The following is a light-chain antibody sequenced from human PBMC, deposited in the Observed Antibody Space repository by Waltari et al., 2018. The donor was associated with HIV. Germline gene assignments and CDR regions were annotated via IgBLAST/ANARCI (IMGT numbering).Light chain of an antibody. V-gene: IGLV3-1*01. CDR1: KLGDKY. J-gene: IGLJ2*01. CDR3: QAWDSSTVV. CDR2: QDS. Sequence: SYELTQPPSVSVSPGQTASITCSGDKLGDKYACWYQQKPGQSPVLVIYQDSKRPSVIHGRVAGSNSGNTATLTSGGTQAMDEADDYCQAWDSSTVVCGGGTKLTVL.